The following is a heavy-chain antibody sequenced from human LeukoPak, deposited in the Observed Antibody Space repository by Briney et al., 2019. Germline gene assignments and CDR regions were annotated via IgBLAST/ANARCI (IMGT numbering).Heavy chain of an antibody. J-gene: IGHJ4*02. D-gene: IGHD6-13*01. V-gene: IGHV1-18*01. CDR3: ARTPSTSETAAGSSDY. CDR2: ISAYNGHT. Sequence: ASVKVSCKASGYTFTNYGISWVRQAPGQGLEWMGWISAYNGHTKYAQKLQGRVTVTTDTSTSTAYMELRSLRSDDTAVYYCARTPSTSETAAGSSDYWGQGTLVTVSS. CDR1: GYTFTNYG.